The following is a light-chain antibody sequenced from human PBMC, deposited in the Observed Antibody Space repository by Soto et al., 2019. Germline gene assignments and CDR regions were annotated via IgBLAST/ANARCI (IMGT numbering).Light chain of an antibody. J-gene: IGKJ1*01. CDR2: DAS. Sequence: EIVLTQSPATLSLSPGERATVSCWASQSVSNYLAWYQQKPGQAPRLLIYDASKRATGIPARFSGSGSGTDFTLTISSLEPEDFAVYYCQQRSIWPWTFGQGTKVELK. V-gene: IGKV3-11*01. CDR3: QQRSIWPWT. CDR1: QSVSNY.